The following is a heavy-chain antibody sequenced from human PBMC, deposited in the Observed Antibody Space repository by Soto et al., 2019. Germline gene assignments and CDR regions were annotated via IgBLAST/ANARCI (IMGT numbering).Heavy chain of an antibody. CDR1: GYTFTSYG. J-gene: IGHJ5*02. CDR2: ISAYNGNT. D-gene: IGHD2-2*02. CDR3: ARQKQYQLLYRGWFDP. V-gene: IGHV1-18*01. Sequence: ASVKVSCKASGYTFTSYGISWVRQAPGQGLEWVGWISAYNGNTNYAQKLQGRVTMTTDTSTSTAYMELRSLRSDDTAVYYCARQKQYQLLYRGWFDPWGQGTLVTVSS.